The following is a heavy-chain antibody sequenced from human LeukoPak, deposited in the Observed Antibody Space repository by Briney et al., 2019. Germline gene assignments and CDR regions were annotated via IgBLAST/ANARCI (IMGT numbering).Heavy chain of an antibody. V-gene: IGHV1-18*01. CDR1: GYTFTNYG. J-gene: IGHJ3*02. D-gene: IGHD1-1*01. CDR2: ISGYSGNT. CDR3: GRGWNGHFDI. Sequence: ASVKVSCKASGYTFTNYGITRVRQAPGQGLEWMGWISGYSGNTNYAQRLQGRVTMTTDTTTSTAYMELRSLRSDDTAVYYCGRGWNGHFDIWGQGTMVTVSS.